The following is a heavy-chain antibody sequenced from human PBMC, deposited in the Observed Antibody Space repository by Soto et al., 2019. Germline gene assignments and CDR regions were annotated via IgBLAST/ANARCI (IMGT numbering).Heavy chain of an antibody. CDR1: GFTFSNYG. D-gene: IGHD2-15*01. CDR3: ARSCSGGSCYSELSDWFDP. J-gene: IGHJ5*02. V-gene: IGHV3-33*01. Sequence: QVQLVESGEGVVQPGRSLRLSCAASGFTFSNYGMHWVRQAPGKGLEWLANIWSDGSNIYYADSVKGRFTISRDNSKNTLYLQMNSLRAEDTAVYFCARSCSGGSCYSELSDWFDPWGQGTLVTVSS. CDR2: IWSDGSNI.